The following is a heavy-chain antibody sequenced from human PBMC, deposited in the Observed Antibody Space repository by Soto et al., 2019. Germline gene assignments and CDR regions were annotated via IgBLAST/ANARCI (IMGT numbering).Heavy chain of an antibody. CDR2: IKSKTDGGTT. CDR1: GSTFSNAW. D-gene: IGHD2-2*01. V-gene: IGHV3-15*01. J-gene: IGHJ3*02. Sequence: ESGGGLVKPGGSLRLSCAASGSTFSNAWMSWVRQAPGKGLEWVGRIKSKTDGGTTDYAAPVKGRFTISRDDSKNTLYLQMNSLKTEDTAVYYCTTAPDQTDAFDIWGQGTMVTVSS. CDR3: TTAPDQTDAFDI.